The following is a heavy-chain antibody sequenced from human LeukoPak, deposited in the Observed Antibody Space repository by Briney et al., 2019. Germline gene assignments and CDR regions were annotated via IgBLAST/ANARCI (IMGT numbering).Heavy chain of an antibody. D-gene: IGHD3-3*01. CDR3: ARGARYYDFWLDY. V-gene: IGHV3-48*01. J-gene: IGHJ4*02. Sequence: SYISSSSSTIYYADSVKGRFTISRDNARTSLYLQMNSLRAEDTAVYYCARGARYYDFWLDYWGQGTLVTVSS. CDR2: ISSSSSTI.